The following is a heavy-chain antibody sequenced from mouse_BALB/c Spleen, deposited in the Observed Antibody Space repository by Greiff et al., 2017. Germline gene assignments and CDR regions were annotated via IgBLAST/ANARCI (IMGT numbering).Heavy chain of an antibody. CDR2: ISYSGST. V-gene: IGHV3-2*02. CDR3: ARETTVSYYAMDY. Sequence: EVQLQQSGPGLVKPSQSLSLTCTVTGYSITSYYARNWIRQFPGNTLEWMGYISYSGSTSYNPPLKSRTSITRDTSKNQFFLQLNSVTTEDTATYYCARETTVSYYAMDYWGQGTSVTVSS. J-gene: IGHJ4*01. CDR1: GYSITSYYA. D-gene: IGHD1-1*01.